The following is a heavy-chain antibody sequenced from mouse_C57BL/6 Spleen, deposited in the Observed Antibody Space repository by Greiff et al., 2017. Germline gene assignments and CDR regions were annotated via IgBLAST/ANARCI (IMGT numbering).Heavy chain of an antibody. J-gene: IGHJ3*01. V-gene: IGHV1-80*01. CDR3: ARENSNYEAWFAY. CDR2: IYPGDGDT. Sequence: QVQLQQSGAELVKPGASVKISCKASGYAFSSYWMNWVKQRPGKGLEWIGQIYPGDGDTNYNGKFKGKATLTADKSSSTAYMQLSSLTSEDSAVYFCARENSNYEAWFAYWGQGTLVTVSA. D-gene: IGHD2-5*01. CDR1: GYAFSSYW.